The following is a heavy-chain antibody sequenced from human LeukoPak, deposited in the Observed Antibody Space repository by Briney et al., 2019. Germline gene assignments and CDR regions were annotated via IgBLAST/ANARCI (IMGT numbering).Heavy chain of an antibody. J-gene: IGHJ4*02. CDR1: GYTFSNYG. CDR3: ARDPLGYCSSTSCREVFDY. Sequence: ASVKVSCKASGYTFSNYGISWVRQAPGQGLEWMGWISAYNGNTNYAQKLQGRVTMTTDTSTSTAYMELRSLRSDDTAVYYCARDPLGYCSSTSCREVFDYWGQGTLVTVSS. CDR2: ISAYNGNT. D-gene: IGHD2-2*01. V-gene: IGHV1-18*01.